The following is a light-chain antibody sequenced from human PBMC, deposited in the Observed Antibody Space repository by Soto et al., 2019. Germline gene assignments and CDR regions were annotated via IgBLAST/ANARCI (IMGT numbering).Light chain of an antibody. CDR2: EVS. Sequence: QSALTQPASVSGAPGQSITISCTGTSSDVGGYNYVSWYQQHPGKAPKLMIYEVSNRPPGVSNRFSGSKSGNTASLTISGLQAEDEADYYCSSYTSSSTLYVSGTGTKVTVL. CDR3: SSYTSSSTLYV. V-gene: IGLV2-14*01. CDR1: SSDVGGYNY. J-gene: IGLJ1*01.